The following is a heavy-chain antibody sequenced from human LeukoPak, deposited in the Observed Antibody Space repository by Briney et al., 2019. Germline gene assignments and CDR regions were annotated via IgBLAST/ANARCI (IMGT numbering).Heavy chain of an antibody. CDR2: IYYVGST. CDR3: ARVEVIGSTRYFDY. J-gene: IGHJ4*02. V-gene: IGHV4-31*03. CDR1: GGSISSGGNY. Sequence: SETLSLTCTVSGGSISSGGNYWSWLRQLPGKGLEWIGYIYYVGSTNYNPSLKSRLSMSVDTSKNQFSLSPTSVTAADTAVYYCARVEVIGSTRYFDYWGQGAMVSVSS. D-gene: IGHD3-16*02.